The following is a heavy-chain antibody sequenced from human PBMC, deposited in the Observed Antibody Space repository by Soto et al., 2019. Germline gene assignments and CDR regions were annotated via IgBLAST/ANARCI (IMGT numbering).Heavy chain of an antibody. CDR2: ISGSGGST. V-gene: IGHV3-23*01. J-gene: IGHJ6*02. CDR3: AKGGRNTVPDYYYGMDV. CDR1: GLTFSRYA. Sequence: GGSLKLSCAASGLTFSRYAMSWVRQAPGKGLEWVSAISGSGGSTYYADSVKGRFTISRDNSKNTLYLQMNSLRAEDTPVYYCAKGGRNTVPDYYYGMDVWGQGTMVICSS. D-gene: IGHD2-8*01.